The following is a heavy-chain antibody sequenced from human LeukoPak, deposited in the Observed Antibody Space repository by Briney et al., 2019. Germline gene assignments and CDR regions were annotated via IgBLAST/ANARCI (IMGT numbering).Heavy chain of an antibody. Sequence: PGGSLRLSCAASGFTCSSYTMNWVRQAPGKGLEWVSSISSSSSYIYYADSVKGRFTISRDNAKNSLYLQMNSLRAEDTAVYYCARVANLGAGSFDHWGQGTLVTVSS. J-gene: IGHJ4*02. CDR2: ISSSSSYI. CDR1: GFTCSSYT. CDR3: ARVANLGAGSFDH. D-gene: IGHD1-26*01. V-gene: IGHV3-21*01.